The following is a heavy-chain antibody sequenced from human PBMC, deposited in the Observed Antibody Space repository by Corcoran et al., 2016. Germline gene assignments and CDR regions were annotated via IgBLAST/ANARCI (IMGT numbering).Heavy chain of an antibody. CDR2: IIPICGTA. D-gene: IGHD2-8*01. CDR1: GGTFSSYA. J-gene: IGHJ4*02. V-gene: IGHV1-69*06. CDR3: AGGGVCYWSSHLN. Sequence: QVQLVQSGAEVKKPASSVKVTCNASGGTFSSYAISWVRQAPGHGLEWMGGIIPICGTANYAQKFQGRVMIKADKSTSKAYMEMSSMRSEATDVYYCAGGGVCYWSSHLNWGQGTLVTVSS.